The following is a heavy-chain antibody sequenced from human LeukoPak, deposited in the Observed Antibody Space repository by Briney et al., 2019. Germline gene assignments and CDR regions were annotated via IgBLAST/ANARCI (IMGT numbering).Heavy chain of an antibody. D-gene: IGHD3-10*01. CDR3: ARNRPEFGSVLGYHYGMDV. CDR1: GFTSSTYT. CDR2: VTRSSTYI. V-gene: IGHV3-21*01. J-gene: IGHJ6*02. Sequence: GPSLRLSRAASGFTSSTYTMSWVRQDQGKGLEWVSSVTRSSTYIYYADSVRGRFTITRDNAKNSLYLQMNSLRAEDTAVYYCARNRPEFGSVLGYHYGMDVWGQGTTVTVSS.